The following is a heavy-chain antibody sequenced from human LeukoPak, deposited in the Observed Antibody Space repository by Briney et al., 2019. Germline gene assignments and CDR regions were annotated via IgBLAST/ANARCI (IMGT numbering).Heavy chain of an antibody. Sequence: SVKVSCKASGGTFSSYAISWVRQAPGQGLEWMGGIIPTFGTANYAQKFQGRVTITADKSTSTAYMELSSLRSEDTAVYYCARHRLHRLYYDSSGYYHDAFDIWGQGTMVTVSS. CDR2: IIPTFGTA. J-gene: IGHJ3*02. CDR3: ARHRLHRLYYDSSGYYHDAFDI. V-gene: IGHV1-69*06. D-gene: IGHD3-22*01. CDR1: GGTFSSYA.